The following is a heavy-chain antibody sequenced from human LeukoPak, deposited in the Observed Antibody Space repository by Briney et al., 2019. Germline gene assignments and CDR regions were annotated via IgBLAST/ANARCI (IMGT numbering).Heavy chain of an antibody. D-gene: IGHD3-10*01. CDR1: GGSISSGGYY. Sequence: SETLSLTCTVSGGSISSGGYYWSWIRQHPGKGLEWIGYIYYRGSTYYNPSLKSRVTISVDTSKNQFSLKLSSVTAADTAVYYCARARGVRGVIRTFADPWGQGTLVTVSS. J-gene: IGHJ5*02. CDR2: IYYRGST. V-gene: IGHV4-31*03. CDR3: ARARGVRGVIRTFADP.